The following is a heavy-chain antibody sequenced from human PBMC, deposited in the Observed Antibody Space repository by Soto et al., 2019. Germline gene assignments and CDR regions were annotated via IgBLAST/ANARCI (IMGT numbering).Heavy chain of an antibody. D-gene: IGHD2-2*01. J-gene: IGHJ4*02. CDR2: ISANGQGI. Sequence: GGSLRLSCTASGFTFTYYAFSWVRQAPGKGLEWVSAISANGQGIYYADSVRGRFTISRDNSKNTVFLHMDSLRAEDTAVYYCAKDRDYPRDQFHYWGQGTLVTVPQ. CDR3: AKDRDYPRDQFHY. CDR1: GFTFTYYA. V-gene: IGHV3-23*01.